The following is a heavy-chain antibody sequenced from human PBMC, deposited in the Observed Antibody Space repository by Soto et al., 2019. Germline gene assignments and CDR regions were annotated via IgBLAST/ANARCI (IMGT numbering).Heavy chain of an antibody. CDR1: GGSITSGGFY. Sequence: PXETLSLTCTVSGGSITSGGFYWSWLRQHPGRGLEWIGYTYYSGSTYYNPSLKSRVTFSVDTSKNHFSLILTSVTAADTAVYFCASGRTSVTTDYWGQGTLVTVSS. CDR2: TYYSGST. CDR3: ASGRTSVTTDY. D-gene: IGHD4-17*01. V-gene: IGHV4-31*03. J-gene: IGHJ4*02.